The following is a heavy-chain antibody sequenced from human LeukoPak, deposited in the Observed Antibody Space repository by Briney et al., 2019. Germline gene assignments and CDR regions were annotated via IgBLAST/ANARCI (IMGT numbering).Heavy chain of an antibody. CDR3: ARAGSDSSGYRSTFDY. J-gene: IGHJ4*02. CDR1: GGSMTNYY. D-gene: IGHD3-22*01. V-gene: IGHV4-59*12. Sequence: SETLSLTCTVSGGSMTNYYWTWIRQSPGKGLEWIGHTYYSGNTNYNPSLKSRVTISIDTSKNQFSLKLSSVTAADTAVYYCARAGSDSSGYRSTFDYWGQGTLVTVSS. CDR2: TYYSGNT.